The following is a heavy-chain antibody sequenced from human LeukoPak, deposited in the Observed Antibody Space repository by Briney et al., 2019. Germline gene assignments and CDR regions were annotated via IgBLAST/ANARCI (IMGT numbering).Heavy chain of an antibody. V-gene: IGHV3-48*01. CDR1: GFTFSSYS. CDR2: ISSSSSTI. J-gene: IGHJ5*02. D-gene: IGHD5-18*01. Sequence: GGSLRLSCAASGFTFSSYSMNWVRQAPGKGLEWVSYISSSSSTIYYADSVKGRFTTSRDNAKNSLYLQMNSLRAEDTAVYYCAREVGYSVNWFDPWGQGTLVTVSS. CDR3: AREVGYSVNWFDP.